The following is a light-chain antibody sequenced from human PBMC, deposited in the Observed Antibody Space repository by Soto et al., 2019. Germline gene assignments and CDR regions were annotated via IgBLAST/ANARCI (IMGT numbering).Light chain of an antibody. CDR2: YDD. V-gene: IGLV1-36*01. J-gene: IGLJ2*01. CDR1: CSNIRNNA. CDR3: ATWDDSLNGQV. Sequence: QPVLTQPPSVSGAPRQSVTISCSGSCSNIRNNAVNWYQQFPGKAPKLLIYYDDLLPSGVSARFSGSKSGTSASLAISGLQSEDEADYYCATWDDSLNGQVFGGGTKLTVL.